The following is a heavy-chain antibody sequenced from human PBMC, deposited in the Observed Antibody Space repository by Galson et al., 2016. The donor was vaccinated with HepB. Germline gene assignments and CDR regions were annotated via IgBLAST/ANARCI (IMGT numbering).Heavy chain of an antibody. CDR2: TSYDGANK. V-gene: IGHV3-30*04. CDR1: GFTLSNYA. D-gene: IGHD6-25*01. Sequence: SLRLSCAVSGFTLSNYAMNWVRQALGTGLEWVSGTSYDGANKYYADSVKGRATISRDDSKHTVYLQMDSLRGEDTAVYYCARVVAAGARPPVAFQYWGQGILVTVAS. CDR3: ARVVAAGARPPVAFQY. J-gene: IGHJ4*02.